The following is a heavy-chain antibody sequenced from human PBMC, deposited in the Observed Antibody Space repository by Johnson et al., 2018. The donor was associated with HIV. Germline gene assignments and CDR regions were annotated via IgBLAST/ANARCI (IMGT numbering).Heavy chain of an antibody. D-gene: IGHD3-22*01. Sequence: QVQLVESGGGLAKPAWSPRLSCAASQFTFSSYPMHWVRQAPGKGLEWMAFISYDGSNKYYADSVKGRFTISRDNSKNTLYLQMNSLRAEDTAVYYCARVWVRYYYDSSDGAFDIWGQGTMVTVSS. J-gene: IGHJ3*02. CDR1: QFTFSSYP. CDR3: ARVWVRYYYDSSDGAFDI. CDR2: ISYDGSNK. V-gene: IGHV3-30-3*01.